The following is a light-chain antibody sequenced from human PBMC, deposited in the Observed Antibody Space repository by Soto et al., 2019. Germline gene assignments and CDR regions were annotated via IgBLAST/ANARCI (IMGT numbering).Light chain of an antibody. V-gene: IGKV1-8*01. Sequence: AIRMTQSPSSLSASAGARVAIACRASQDVGRDLAWYQQKPGQAPKLLIYGASTLQSGVPSRFSGGGSGTDFTLTISCLQSEDFATYYCQHYKNYPWTFGQGTKVEIK. CDR1: QDVGRD. CDR2: GAS. J-gene: IGKJ1*01. CDR3: QHYKNYPWT.